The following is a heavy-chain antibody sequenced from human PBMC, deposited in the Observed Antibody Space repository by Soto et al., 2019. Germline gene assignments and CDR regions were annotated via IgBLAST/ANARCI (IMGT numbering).Heavy chain of an antibody. Sequence: PGGSLRLSCAASGFTFSSYGMHWVRQAPGKGLEWVAVISYDGSNKYYADSVKGRFTISRDNSKNTLYLQMNGLRAEDTAVYYCAKEIARGYYYYYYGMDVWGKGTTVTVSS. V-gene: IGHV3-30*18. CDR2: ISYDGSNK. CDR3: AKEIARGYYYYYYGMDV. D-gene: IGHD1-26*01. J-gene: IGHJ6*04. CDR1: GFTFSSYG.